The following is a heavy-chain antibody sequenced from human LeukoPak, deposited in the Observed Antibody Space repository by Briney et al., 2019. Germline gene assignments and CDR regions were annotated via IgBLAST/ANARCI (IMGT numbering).Heavy chain of an antibody. Sequence: SETLSLTCTVSRGSISTYYWNWIRQPPGKGLEWIGYIYYTGTTDYNPSLKSRVTISVDTSKNQFSLKLSSVTAADTAVYYCARAPRKWVLGYYFDSWGQGTLVTVSS. CDR2: IYYTGTT. J-gene: IGHJ4*02. D-gene: IGHD3-22*01. CDR3: ARAPRKWVLGYYFDS. CDR1: RGSISTYY. V-gene: IGHV4-59*12.